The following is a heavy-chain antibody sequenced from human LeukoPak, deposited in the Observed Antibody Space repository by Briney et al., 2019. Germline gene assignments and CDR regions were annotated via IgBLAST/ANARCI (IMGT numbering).Heavy chain of an antibody. CDR3: TKYGDDDTPGLN. V-gene: IGHV3-7*02. CDR1: GFSFSSYW. CDR2: IKEDGSDK. J-gene: IGHJ4*02. Sequence: GGSLGLSCAASGFSFSSYWMTWVRQAPGKGLEWVANIKEDGSDKYYVDSVKGRFTISRDNAKNSLYLQMNSLRAEDTAVYYCTKYGDDDTPGLNWGQGTLVTVSS. D-gene: IGHD4-17*01.